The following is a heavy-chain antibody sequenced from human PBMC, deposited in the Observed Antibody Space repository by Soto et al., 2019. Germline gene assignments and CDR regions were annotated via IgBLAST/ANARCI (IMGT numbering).Heavy chain of an antibody. CDR1: GGTFSSSA. Sequence: QVQLVQSGAEVKKPGSSVKVSCKASGGTFSSSAISWVRQAPGQGLEWMGGIIPIFGTANYAKKFQGRVTIAADEDTSNADMELGSRRSEDTAVDYCERDPSLAVVSFDYWGQETLDTVSS. D-gene: IGHD6-19*01. CDR2: IIPIFGTA. CDR3: ERDPSLAVVSFDY. V-gene: IGHV1-69*12. J-gene: IGHJ4*02.